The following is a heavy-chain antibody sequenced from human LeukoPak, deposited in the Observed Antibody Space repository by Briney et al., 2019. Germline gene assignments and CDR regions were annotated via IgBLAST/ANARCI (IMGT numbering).Heavy chain of an antibody. CDR1: GGTFSSYA. Sequence: VASVKVSCKASGGTFSSYAISWVRQAPGQGLEWKGRIIPILGIANYAQKFQGRVTITADKSTSTAYMELSSLRSEDTAVYYCARTAKLRFLEWLSAPHDAFDIWGQGTMVTVSS. CDR2: IIPILGIA. CDR3: ARTAKLRFLEWLSAPHDAFDI. D-gene: IGHD3-3*01. J-gene: IGHJ3*02. V-gene: IGHV1-69*04.